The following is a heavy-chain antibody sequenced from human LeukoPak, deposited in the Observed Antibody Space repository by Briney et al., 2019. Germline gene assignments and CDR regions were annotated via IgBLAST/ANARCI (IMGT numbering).Heavy chain of an antibody. Sequence: ASVKDSCKASGYTYTSYGIRWVRPPPAQGRAGMGCINAYYGNTNYAQKLQGRVTMTTDTSTSTAYMELRSLRSDDTAVYYCARDYRNGDGIWFDPWGQGTLVTVSS. CDR3: ARDYRNGDGIWFDP. J-gene: IGHJ5*02. V-gene: IGHV1-18*04. D-gene: IGHD1-26*01. CDR2: INAYYGNT. CDR1: GYTYTSYG.